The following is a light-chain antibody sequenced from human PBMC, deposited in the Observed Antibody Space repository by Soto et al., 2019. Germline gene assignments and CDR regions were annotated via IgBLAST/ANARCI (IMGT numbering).Light chain of an antibody. CDR1: QTISTW. CDR3: QQYTNTNNPWM. V-gene: IGKV1-5*01. J-gene: IGKJ1*01. Sequence: DIQVTQSPPTLSASVGDRVTITCRASQTISTWMALYQQKPGKAPKLLVYDASTLQSGVASRFSGSGSGTEFTPIISGLQPDDSATYYCQQYTNTNNPWMFGQGTKVDI. CDR2: DAS.